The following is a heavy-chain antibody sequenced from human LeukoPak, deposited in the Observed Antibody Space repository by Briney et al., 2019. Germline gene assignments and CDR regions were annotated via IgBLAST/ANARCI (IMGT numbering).Heavy chain of an antibody. V-gene: IGHV3-53*01. CDR2: IYSGGST. CDR3: ARDRFGDYDY. J-gene: IGHJ4*02. Sequence: GSLRLSCAASGFTVSSNYMSWVRQAPGKGLEWVSVIYSGGSTYYADSVKGRFTISRDDSRNTLYLQMNSLRVEDSAIYYCARDRFGDYDYWGQGTLVTVSS. CDR1: GFTVSSNY. D-gene: IGHD4-17*01.